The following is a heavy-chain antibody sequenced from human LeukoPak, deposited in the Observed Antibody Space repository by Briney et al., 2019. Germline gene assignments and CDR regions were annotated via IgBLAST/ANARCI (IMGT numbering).Heavy chain of an antibody. CDR3: ARHGGYSSGWPDFFDY. CDR2: TYYSGST. J-gene: IGHJ4*02. CDR1: GGSISSYY. Sequence: SETLSLTCTVSGGSISSYYWSWIRQPPGRGLEWIGYTYYSGSTNYNPSLKSRVTISVDTSKNQFSLKLSSVTAADTAVYYCARHGGYSSGWPDFFDYWGQGTLVTVSS. D-gene: IGHD6-19*01. V-gene: IGHV4-59*08.